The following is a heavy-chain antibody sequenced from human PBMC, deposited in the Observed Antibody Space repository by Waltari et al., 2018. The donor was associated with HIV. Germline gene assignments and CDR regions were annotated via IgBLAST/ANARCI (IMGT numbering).Heavy chain of an antibody. CDR3: AREKSSGGPSLFDY. J-gene: IGHJ4*02. V-gene: IGHV3-53*02. CDR1: GFTVSSNY. D-gene: IGHD2-15*01. Sequence: EVQLVETGGGLIQPGGSLRLSCAASGFTVSSNYMSWVRQAPGKGLEWVSVIYSVGSTYYADSVKGRFTISRDNSKNTLYLQMNSLRAEDTAVYYCAREKSSGGPSLFDYWGQGTLVTVSS. CDR2: IYSVGST.